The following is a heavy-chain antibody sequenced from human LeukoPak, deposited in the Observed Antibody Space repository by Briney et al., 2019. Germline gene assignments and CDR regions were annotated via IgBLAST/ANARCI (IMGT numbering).Heavy chain of an antibody. D-gene: IGHD2-2*01. CDR3: ASLGVVVVPAARVAADY. CDR2: ISSSSSSI. J-gene: IGHJ4*02. CDR1: GCTFSSYS. V-gene: IGHV3-48*01. Sequence: GGTLRLSCAASGCTFSSYSLNWVRQGQGKGLGWLSYISSSSSSIFYADSLKGRFTISRDNAKNSLYLQMNSLRAEDTAVYYCASLGVVVVPAARVAADYWGQGTLVTVSS.